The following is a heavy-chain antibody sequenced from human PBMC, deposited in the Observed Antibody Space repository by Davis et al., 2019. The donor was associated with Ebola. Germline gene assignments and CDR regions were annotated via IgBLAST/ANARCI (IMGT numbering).Heavy chain of an antibody. CDR2: INSDGSST. V-gene: IGHV3-74*01. CDR3: ARGSLEVVVVITGADYYGMDV. D-gene: IGHD3-22*01. J-gene: IGHJ6*02. Sequence: HTGGSLRLSCAASGFTVSSNYMSWVRQAPGKGLVWVSRINSDGSSTSYADSVKGRFTISRDNSKNTLYLQMNSLRAEDTAVYYCARGSLEVVVVITGADYYGMDVWGQGTTVTVSS. CDR1: GFTVSSNY.